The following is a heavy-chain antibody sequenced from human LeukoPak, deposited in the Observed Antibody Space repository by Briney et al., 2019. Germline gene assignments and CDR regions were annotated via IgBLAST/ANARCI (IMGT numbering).Heavy chain of an antibody. Sequence: SETLFLTCTVSGGSISNYYWSWIRQPPGKGLEWIGYISHSGSTNYSPSLKSRVTISLDTSKNQFSLKLSSVTAADTAVYYCAGHHPRNTVDFWGQGTLVTVSS. CDR3: AGHHPRNTVDF. D-gene: IGHD2/OR15-2a*01. CDR2: ISHSGST. J-gene: IGHJ4*02. V-gene: IGHV4-59*08. CDR1: GGSISNYY.